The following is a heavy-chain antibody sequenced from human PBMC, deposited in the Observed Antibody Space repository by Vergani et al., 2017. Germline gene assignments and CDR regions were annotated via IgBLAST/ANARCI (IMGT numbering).Heavy chain of an antibody. Sequence: QVQLQQWGAGLLKPSETLSLTCAVYGGSFSGYYWTWVRQPPGKGLEWIGEINHSGSTNDNPYLKSRVTISVDTSKNQFSLKLSSVTAADTAVYYCARVVVPAANYMDVWGKGTTVTVSS. CDR3: ARVVVPAANYMDV. CDR1: GGSFSGYY. V-gene: IGHV4-34*01. CDR2: INHSGST. J-gene: IGHJ6*03. D-gene: IGHD2-2*01.